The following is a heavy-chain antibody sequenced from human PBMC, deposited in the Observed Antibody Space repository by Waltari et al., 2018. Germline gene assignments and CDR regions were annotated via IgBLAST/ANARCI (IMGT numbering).Heavy chain of an antibody. D-gene: IGHD3-3*01. J-gene: IGHJ3*02. Sequence: QEQLQESGPGLVKPSETLSTTCSVSGGPMSDSYWSWIRQPPGKGLDWIGYIHNSGSTSYNPSLKSRVTISVDTSKNQFSLKLRSVTAADTAVYYCARASAGHYDAFDMWGHGTTVSVSS. CDR3: ARASAGHYDAFDM. CDR1: GGPMSDSY. V-gene: IGHV4-59*13. CDR2: IHNSGST.